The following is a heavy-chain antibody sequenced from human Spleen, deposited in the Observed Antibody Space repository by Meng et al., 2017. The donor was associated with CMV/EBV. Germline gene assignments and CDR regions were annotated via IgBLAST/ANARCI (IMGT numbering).Heavy chain of an antibody. D-gene: IGHD2-2*01. CDR1: GFTFSSCA. J-gene: IGHJ5*02. CDR2: ISGSGGSL. Sequence: SGFTFSSCAMSWVRQAPGKGLEWVSSISGSGGSLYYAHSVKGRFNISRDNSKNTLYMQMNSLRAEDTAVYYCARAPLYQPLGNWSDPWGQGTLVTVSS. V-gene: IGHV3-23*01. CDR3: ARAPLYQPLGNWSDP.